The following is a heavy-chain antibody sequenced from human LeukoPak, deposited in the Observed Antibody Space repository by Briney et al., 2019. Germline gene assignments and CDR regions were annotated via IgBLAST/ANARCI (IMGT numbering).Heavy chain of an antibody. Sequence: PGGSLRLSCAASGFTFSSYSMNWVRQAPGKGREGVSSISIISSYIYYADSVKGRFTISRDNAKNSLYLQMNSLRAEDTAVYYCAELGIAMIGGVWGKGTTVTISS. D-gene: IGHD3-10*02. CDR3: AELGIAMIGGV. J-gene: IGHJ6*04. CDR1: GFTFSSYS. CDR2: ISIISSYI. V-gene: IGHV3-21*04.